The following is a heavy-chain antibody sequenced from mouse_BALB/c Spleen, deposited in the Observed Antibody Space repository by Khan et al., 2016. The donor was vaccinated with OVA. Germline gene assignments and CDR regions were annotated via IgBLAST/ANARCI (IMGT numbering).Heavy chain of an antibody. CDR2: IWGDGST. D-gene: IGHD2-1*01. J-gene: IGHJ4*01. CDR1: GFSLTGYG. Sequence: QVQLKQSGPGLVAPSQSLSITCTVSGFSLTGYGVNWVRQPPGKGLVWLGMIWGDGSTDYNSALKSRLSISKDNSKSQVFLKMNSLQTDDTARYCSARDYYGNYRKAMDYWGQGTSVTVSS. CDR3: ARDYYGNYRKAMDY. V-gene: IGHV2-6-7*01.